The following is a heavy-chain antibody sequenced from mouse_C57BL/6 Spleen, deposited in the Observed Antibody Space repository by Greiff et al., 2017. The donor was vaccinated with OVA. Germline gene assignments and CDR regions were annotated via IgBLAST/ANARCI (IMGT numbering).Heavy chain of an antibody. CDR3: ARDGNYSRYFDV. CDR2: IYPRSGNT. CDR1: GYTFTSYG. J-gene: IGHJ1*03. Sequence: QVQLQQSGAELARPGASVKLSCKASGYTFTSYGISWVKQRTGQGLEWIGEIYPRSGNTYYNEKFKGKATLTADKSSSTAYMELRSLTSEDSAVYFCARDGNYSRYFDVWGTGTAVTVSS. V-gene: IGHV1-81*01. D-gene: IGHD2-1*01.